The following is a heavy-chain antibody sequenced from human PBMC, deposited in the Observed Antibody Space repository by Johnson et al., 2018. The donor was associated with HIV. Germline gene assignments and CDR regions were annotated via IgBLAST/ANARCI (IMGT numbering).Heavy chain of an antibody. Sequence: VQLVESGGGLVQPGRSLRLSCAASGFTFDDYAMHWVRQAPGKGLEWVSGINWNSGRLGYADSVKGRFPISRDNAKNSLDLQINSLRAEDTALYYCAKDIHPRWLQPMGAFDIWGQGTMVTVSS. CDR1: GFTFDDYA. CDR2: INWNSGRL. CDR3: AKDIHPRWLQPMGAFDI. D-gene: IGHD5-24*01. J-gene: IGHJ3*02. V-gene: IGHV3-9*01.